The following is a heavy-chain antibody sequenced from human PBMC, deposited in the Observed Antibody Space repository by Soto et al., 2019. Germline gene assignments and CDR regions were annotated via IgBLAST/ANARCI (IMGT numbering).Heavy chain of an antibody. V-gene: IGHV1-69*13. Sequence: SVKVSCKASGGTFSSYAISWVRQAPGQGLEWMGGIIPIFGTANYAQKFQGRVTITADESTSTAYMELSSLRSEDTAVYYCARGDCGGDCYPYYYGMDVWGQGTTVTVSS. CDR3: ARGDCGGDCYPYYYGMDV. J-gene: IGHJ6*02. D-gene: IGHD2-21*02. CDR1: GGTFSSYA. CDR2: IIPIFGTA.